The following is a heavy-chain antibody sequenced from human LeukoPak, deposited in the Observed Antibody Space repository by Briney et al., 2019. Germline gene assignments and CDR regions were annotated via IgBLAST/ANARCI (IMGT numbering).Heavy chain of an antibody. CDR3: AKGKGGYSYAFDI. J-gene: IGHJ3*02. D-gene: IGHD5-18*01. CDR2: IKHDGSDK. CDR1: GFTFSNYW. Sequence: SGGSLRLSCAVSGFTFSNYWMSWVRQAPGKGLEWVANIKHDGSDKYYVDSVKGRFTISRDNSKNTLYLQMNSLRAEDTAVYYCAKGKGGYSYAFDIWGQGTMVTVSS. V-gene: IGHV3-7*03.